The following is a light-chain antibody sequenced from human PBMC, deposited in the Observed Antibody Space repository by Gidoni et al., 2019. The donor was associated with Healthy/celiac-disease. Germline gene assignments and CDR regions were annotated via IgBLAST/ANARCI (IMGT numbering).Light chain of an antibody. J-gene: IGKJ2*01. CDR2: DAS. CDR3: QQRSNWPPMYT. CDR1: QSVSIY. Sequence: ELVLIQSPATLSLSPGERATLPCRVMQSVSIYFAWYQQKPGQAPRLLIYDASNRATGIPARFSGSGSGTDFTLTISSLGPEDFAVYYCQQRSNWPPMYTFGQXTKLEIK. V-gene: IGKV3-11*01.